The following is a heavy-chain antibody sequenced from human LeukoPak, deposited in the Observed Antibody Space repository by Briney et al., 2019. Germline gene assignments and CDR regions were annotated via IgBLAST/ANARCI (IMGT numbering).Heavy chain of an antibody. CDR2: IKQDGSEK. V-gene: IGHV3-7*03. CDR1: GFTFGNYW. D-gene: IGHD5-12*01. CDR3: VNPGRKGYSGYDVFDY. Sequence: GGSLRLSCAASGFTFGNYWMSWVRQAPGKGLEWVANIKQDGSEKYYVDSVKGRFTVSRDNAKNSLCLQMNSLRAEDTAVYYCVNPGRKGYSGYDVFDYWGQGTLVTVSS. J-gene: IGHJ4*02.